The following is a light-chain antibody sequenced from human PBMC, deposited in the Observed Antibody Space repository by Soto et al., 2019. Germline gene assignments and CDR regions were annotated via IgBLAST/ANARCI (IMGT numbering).Light chain of an antibody. V-gene: IGLV1-51*01. CDR1: SSNIGNNY. CDR2: DNN. Sequence: QSVLTQPPSVSAAPGQKVTISCSGSSSNIGNNYVSWYQQLPGTAPKLLIYDNNKRPSGIPDRFSGSKSGTSATLGITGLQTGDEADYYCGTWDSGVSAYVFGTGTKGTVL. J-gene: IGLJ1*01. CDR3: GTWDSGVSAYV.